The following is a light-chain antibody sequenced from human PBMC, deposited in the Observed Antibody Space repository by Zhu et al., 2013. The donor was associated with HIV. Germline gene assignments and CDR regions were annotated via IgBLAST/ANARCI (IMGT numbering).Light chain of an antibody. J-gene: IGKJ5*01. V-gene: IGKV3-20*01. CDR1: QSVSSSY. CDR2: ETS. CDR3: QQYGTSPIT. Sequence: EIVLTQSPGTLSLSPGERATLSCTASQSVSSSYLTWYQQRPGQAPRLLMYETSTRAAGIPARFSGSGSVRDFTLTITGLEPEDFAVYYCQQYGTSPITFGQGTRLEI.